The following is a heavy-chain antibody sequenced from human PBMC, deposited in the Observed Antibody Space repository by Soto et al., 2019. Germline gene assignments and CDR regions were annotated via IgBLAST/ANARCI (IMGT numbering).Heavy chain of an antibody. CDR2: IYYSGST. CDR3: ARDIVVVPEPPRTEDYYYYGMDV. Sequence: TLSVTCTVSGRSISSGGYYWSWIRQHPGKGLEWSGYIYYSGSTYYNPSLKSRVTISVDTSKNQFSLKLSSVTAADTAVYYCARDIVVVPEPPRTEDYYYYGMDVWGQGTMVTVYS. CDR1: GRSISSGGYY. V-gene: IGHV4-31*03. D-gene: IGHD2-2*01. J-gene: IGHJ6*02.